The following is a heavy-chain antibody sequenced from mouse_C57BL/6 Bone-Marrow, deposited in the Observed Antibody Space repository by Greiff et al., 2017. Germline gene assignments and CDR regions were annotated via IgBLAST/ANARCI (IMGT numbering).Heavy chain of an antibody. D-gene: IGHD2-1*01. V-gene: IGHV1-47*01. CDR2: FHPYNDDT. Sequence: QVQLKQSGAELVKPGASVKMSCKASGYTFTTYPIEWMKQNHGKSLEWIGNFHPYNDDTKYNEKFKGKATLTVEKSSSTVYLELSRLTSDDSAVYYCARAIYYGNYGYFDVWGTGTTVTVSS. CDR3: ARAIYYGNYGYFDV. J-gene: IGHJ1*03. CDR1: GYTFTTYP.